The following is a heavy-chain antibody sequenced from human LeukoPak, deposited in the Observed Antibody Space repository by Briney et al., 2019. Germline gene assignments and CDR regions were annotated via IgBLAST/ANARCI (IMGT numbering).Heavy chain of an antibody. CDR3: ARDTLGGGDYSTAH. D-gene: IGHD2-21*02. V-gene: IGHV3-66*01. CDR1: GFTVSSNY. CDR2: IYSGGST. Sequence: PGGSLRLSCAASGFTVSSNYMSWVRQAPGKGLEWVSVIYSGGSTYYADSVKGRFTISRDNSKNTLYLQMNSLRAEDTAVYYCARDTLGGGDYSTAHWGQGTLVTVSS. J-gene: IGHJ4*02.